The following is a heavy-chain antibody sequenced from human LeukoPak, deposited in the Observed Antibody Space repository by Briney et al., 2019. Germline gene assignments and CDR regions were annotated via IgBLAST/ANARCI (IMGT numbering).Heavy chain of an antibody. D-gene: IGHD3-3*01. V-gene: IGHV1-46*01. CDR1: GYTFTSYY. Sequence: ASVKVSCKASGYTFTSYYMHWVRQAPGQGLEWMGIINHSGGSTSYAQKFQGRVTMTRDMSTSTVYMELSSLRSEDTAVYYCARGYDFWSGYYIGGVDYWGQGTLVTVSS. J-gene: IGHJ4*02. CDR3: ARGYDFWSGYYIGGVDY. CDR2: INHSGGST.